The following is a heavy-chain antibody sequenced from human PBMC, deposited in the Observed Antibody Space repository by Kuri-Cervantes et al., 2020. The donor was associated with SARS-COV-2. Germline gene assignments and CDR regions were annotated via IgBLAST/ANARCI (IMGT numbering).Heavy chain of an antibody. CDR1: GFTFSTYS. CDR2: ISSSSSQR. Sequence: GGSLRLSCAASGFTFSTYSMTWVRQAPGKGLEWVSSISSSSSQRYYVDSVKGRFTISRDNAKNSLYLQMNSLRAEDTAVYYCAKSRGIAAQDYFDYWGQGTLVTVSS. D-gene: IGHD6-13*01. J-gene: IGHJ4*02. CDR3: AKSRGIAAQDYFDY. V-gene: IGHV3-21*01.